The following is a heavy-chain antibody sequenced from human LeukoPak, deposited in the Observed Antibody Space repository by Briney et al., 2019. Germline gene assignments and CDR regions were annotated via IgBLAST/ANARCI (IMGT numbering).Heavy chain of an antibody. J-gene: IGHJ4*02. CDR2: TNGSGGRA. Sequence: GGSLRLSCVGSGFTFSLYAMNRVRQTPGKGLEWVSGTNGSGGRAHYADSVKGRFTISRDNSENTLNLQMNNLRAEDTAIYYCAKGDTVWTFDSWGQGTLVTVSS. CDR1: GFTFSLYA. V-gene: IGHV3-23*01. CDR3: AKGDTVWTFDS. D-gene: IGHD3/OR15-3a*01.